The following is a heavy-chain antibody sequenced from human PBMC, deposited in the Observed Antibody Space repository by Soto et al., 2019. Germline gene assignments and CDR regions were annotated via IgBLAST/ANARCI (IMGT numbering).Heavy chain of an antibody. Sequence: QVQLVQSGAEVKKPGSSVKVSCKASGGTFSSYAISWVRQAPGQGLEWMGGIIPIFGTPNYAQKFQGRGTITADESTSTAYMELGSLRSEDTAGYYCASSRKDYYYYGMDVWGQGTTVTVSS. J-gene: IGHJ6*02. D-gene: IGHD6-13*01. CDR1: GGTFSSYA. V-gene: IGHV1-69*12. CDR2: IIPIFGTP. CDR3: ASSRKDYYYYGMDV.